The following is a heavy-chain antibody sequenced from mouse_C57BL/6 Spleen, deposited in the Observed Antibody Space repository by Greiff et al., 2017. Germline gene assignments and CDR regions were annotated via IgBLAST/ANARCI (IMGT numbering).Heavy chain of an antibody. CDR2: IDPSDSYT. D-gene: IGHD1-1*01. V-gene: IGHV1-69*01. J-gene: IGHJ1*03. Sequence: QVQLKQPGAELVMPGASVKLSCKASGYTFTSYWMHWVKQRPGQGLEWIGEIDPSDSYTNYNQKFKGKSTLTVDKSSSTAYMQLSSLTSEDSAVYYCAKGYYGSSRHWYFDVWGTGTTGTVSS. CDR3: AKGYYGSSRHWYFDV. CDR1: GYTFTSYW.